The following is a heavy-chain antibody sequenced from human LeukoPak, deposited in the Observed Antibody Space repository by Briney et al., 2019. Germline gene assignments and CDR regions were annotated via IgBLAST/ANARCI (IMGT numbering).Heavy chain of an antibody. V-gene: IGHV1-8*01. CDR1: GYTFTSYD. CDR2: MNPNSGNT. D-gene: IGHD5-24*01. J-gene: IGHJ6*03. Sequence: ASVKVSCKASGYTFTSYDINWVRQATGQGLEWMGWMNPNSGNTGYAQKFQGRVTMTRNTSISTAYTELSSLRSEDTAVYYCARGRDGYNYYYYYYMDVWGKGTTVTVSS. CDR3: ARGRDGYNYYYYYYMDV.